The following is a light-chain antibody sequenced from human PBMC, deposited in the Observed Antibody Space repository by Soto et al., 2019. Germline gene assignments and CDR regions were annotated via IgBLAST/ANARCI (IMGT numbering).Light chain of an antibody. J-gene: IGLJ1*01. Sequence: QSAXXQPXXXSGXXXXSXXXXXXXAXXDVGSLYLVSWYQHHPGKAPRLIIXEGSQRPSGVSDRXXGSKSGNPASLTISGLQAEDEADYYCCSYGGHSYVFXGGTKVTVL. V-gene: IGLV2-23*01. CDR2: EGS. CDR3: CSYGGHSYV. CDR1: XXDVGSLYL.